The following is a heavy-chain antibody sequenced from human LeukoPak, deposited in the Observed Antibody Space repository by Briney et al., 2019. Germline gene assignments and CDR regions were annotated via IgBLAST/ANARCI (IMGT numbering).Heavy chain of an antibody. CDR2: IYTSGST. D-gene: IGHD3-10*01. V-gene: IGHV4-4*07. Sequence: TPSETLSLTCTVSGGSISSYYWSWIRQPAGKGLEWIGRIYTSGSTNYNPSLKSRVTISVDTSKSQFSLKLSSVTAADTAVYYCARGRRGPRYMDVWGKGTTVTVSS. J-gene: IGHJ6*03. CDR1: GGSISSYY. CDR3: ARGRRGPRYMDV.